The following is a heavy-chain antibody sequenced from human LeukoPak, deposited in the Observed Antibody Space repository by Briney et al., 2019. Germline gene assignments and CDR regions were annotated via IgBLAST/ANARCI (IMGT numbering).Heavy chain of an antibody. CDR1: GGSFSGYY. D-gene: IGHD3-10*01. Sequence: SETLSLTCAVYGGSFSGYYWSWIRQPPGKGLEWIGEINHSGSTNYNPSLKSRVTISVDTSKNQFSLKLGSVTAEDTAVYYCARDLRNFDYWGQGTLVTVSS. V-gene: IGHV4-34*01. J-gene: IGHJ4*02. CDR2: INHSGST. CDR3: ARDLRNFDY.